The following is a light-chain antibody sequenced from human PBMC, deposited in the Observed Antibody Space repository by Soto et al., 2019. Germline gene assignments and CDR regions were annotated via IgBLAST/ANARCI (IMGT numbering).Light chain of an antibody. CDR1: SSDVGGYNY. CDR3: TSYTSISSHLV. CDR2: EVS. Sequence: QSALTQPASVSGSPGQSITISCTGTSSDVGGYNYVSWYQQHPGKAPKLMIYEVSNRPSGVSNRFSGPKSGNTASLTISGLPAEAEGEYYGTSYTSISSHLVFGGGTKLTVL. J-gene: IGLJ2*01. V-gene: IGLV2-14*01.